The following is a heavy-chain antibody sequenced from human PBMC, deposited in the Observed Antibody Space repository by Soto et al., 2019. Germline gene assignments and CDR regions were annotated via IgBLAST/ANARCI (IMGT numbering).Heavy chain of an antibody. CDR2: IWYDGSNK. CDR1: GFTFSSYG. D-gene: IGHD3-3*01. CDR3: ARDYTIFGVERYYYYGMDV. Sequence: GGSLGLSCASSGFTFSSYGMHWVRQAPGKGLEWVAVIWYDGSNKYYADSVKGRFTISRDNSKNTLYLQMNSLRAEDTAVYYCARDYTIFGVERYYYYGMDVWGQGTTVTVSS. V-gene: IGHV3-33*01. J-gene: IGHJ6*02.